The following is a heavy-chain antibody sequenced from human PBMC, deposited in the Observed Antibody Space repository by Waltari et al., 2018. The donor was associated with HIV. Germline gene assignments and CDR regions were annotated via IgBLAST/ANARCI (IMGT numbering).Heavy chain of an antibody. CDR2: IYWNDGK. Sequence: QITLKESGPTLVKPTQTLTLTCTFSGFSLSTSGVGVGWIRQPPGKALEWLALIYWNDGKRYSPSLKSRLTITKDTSKNQVVLTMTNMDPVDTATYYCAHRTALDYYYGMDVWGQGTTVTVSS. V-gene: IGHV2-5*01. J-gene: IGHJ6*02. CDR3: AHRTALDYYYGMDV. CDR1: GFSLSTSGVG.